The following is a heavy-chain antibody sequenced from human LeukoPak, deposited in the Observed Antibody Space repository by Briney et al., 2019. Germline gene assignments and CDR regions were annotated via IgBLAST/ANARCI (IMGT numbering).Heavy chain of an antibody. CDR1: GYTFTSYA. Sequence: ASVKVSCKASGYTFTSYAMNWVRQAPGQGLEWMGWINTNTGNPMYAQGFTGRFVFSLDTSVSTAYLQISSLKAEDTAVYYCARRVPGSYYYYYMDVWGKGTTVTISS. CDR2: INTNTGNP. D-gene: IGHD3-10*01. V-gene: IGHV7-4-1*02. J-gene: IGHJ6*03. CDR3: ARRVPGSYYYYYMDV.